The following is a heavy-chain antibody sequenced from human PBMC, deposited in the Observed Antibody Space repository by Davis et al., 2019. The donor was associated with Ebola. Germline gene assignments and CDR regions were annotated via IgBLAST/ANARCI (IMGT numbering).Heavy chain of an antibody. CDR1: GESFSDYY. CDR2: INHSGTT. V-gene: IGHV4-34*01. J-gene: IGHJ4*02. CDR3: ARGRPFF. Sequence: SETLSLTCDVYGESFSDYYWSWIRRSPGKGLEWIGEINHSGTTNYNPSLKSRVTISLDTSTNQFSLRLTSVTAADTAVYYCARGRPFFWGQGTLVTVSS. D-gene: IGHD2/OR15-2a*01.